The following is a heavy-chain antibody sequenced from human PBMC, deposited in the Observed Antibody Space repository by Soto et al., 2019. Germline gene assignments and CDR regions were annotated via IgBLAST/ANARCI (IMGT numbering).Heavy chain of an antibody. CDR2: ISSSSSYI. CDR1: GFTFSSYS. J-gene: IGHJ4*02. D-gene: IGHD5-12*01. Sequence: VQLVESGGGLVKPGGSLRLSCAASGFTFSSYSMNWVRQAPGKGLEWVSSISSSSSYIYYADSVKGRFTISRDNPKNSLYLQMTSLRAGDRAGYYCAGGRRRGFDYQDYWGQGTLVTVPS. V-gene: IGHV3-21*01. CDR3: AGGRRRGFDYQDY.